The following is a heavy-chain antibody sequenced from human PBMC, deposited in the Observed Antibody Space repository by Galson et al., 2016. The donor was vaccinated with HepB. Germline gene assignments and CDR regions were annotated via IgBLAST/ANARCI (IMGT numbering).Heavy chain of an antibody. V-gene: IGHV3-11*06. Sequence: SLRLTCAASGFTFSDYYMSWIRQAPGKGLEWVSYISGSSGYRNYADTVKGRFTISRDNAKNSLYLQLNSLRAEDTAVYYCARAVDSPLEVHFDYWGQGTLGAVSS. J-gene: IGHJ4*02. CDR3: ARAVDSPLEVHFDY. D-gene: IGHD5-18*01. CDR1: GFTFSDYY. CDR2: ISGSSGYR.